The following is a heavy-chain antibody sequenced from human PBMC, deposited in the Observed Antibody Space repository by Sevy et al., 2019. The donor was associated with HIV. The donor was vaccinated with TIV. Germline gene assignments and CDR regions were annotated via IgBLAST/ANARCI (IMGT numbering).Heavy chain of an antibody. CDR1: GFTFNIYS. D-gene: IGHD6-13*01. Sequence: WGSLRLSCAASGFTFNIYSMNWVRQAPGKGLEWVSCISSSSSYIYYADSLKGRFTVSRDNAKNSLYLQMNSLRAEDTAVYYCARASQQLVLLREYYFDYWGQGTLVTVSS. CDR3: ARASQQLVLLREYYFDY. J-gene: IGHJ4*02. V-gene: IGHV3-21*01. CDR2: ISSSSSYI.